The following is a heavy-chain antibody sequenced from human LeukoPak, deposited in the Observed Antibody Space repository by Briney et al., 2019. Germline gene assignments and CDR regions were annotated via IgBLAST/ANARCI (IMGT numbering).Heavy chain of an antibody. CDR3: SSQGAYSYADYFFDY. CDR2: IYYSGST. CDR1: GGSISSSSYY. V-gene: IGHV4-39*07. Sequence: SETLSLTCTVSGGSISSSSYYWGWIRQPPGKGLEWIGSIYYSGSTYYNPSLKSRVTISVDTSKNQFSLKLSSATAADTAVYYCSSQGAYSYADYFFDYWGQGTLVTVSS. J-gene: IGHJ4*02. D-gene: IGHD5-18*01.